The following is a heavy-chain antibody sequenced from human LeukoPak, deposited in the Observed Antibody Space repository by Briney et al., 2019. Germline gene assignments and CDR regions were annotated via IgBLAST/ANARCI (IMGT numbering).Heavy chain of an antibody. CDR1: GFVFSSHP. Sequence: GGSLRLSCAVSGFVFSSHPMHWVRQAPGKGLECVSAISNSGGSTYYANSVKGRFTISRDNSKNTLYLQMDSLRAEDTALYYCAREEPAGSIDYWGQGILVTVYS. V-gene: IGHV3-64*01. CDR2: ISNSGGST. CDR3: AREEPAGSIDY. J-gene: IGHJ4*02. D-gene: IGHD1-14*01.